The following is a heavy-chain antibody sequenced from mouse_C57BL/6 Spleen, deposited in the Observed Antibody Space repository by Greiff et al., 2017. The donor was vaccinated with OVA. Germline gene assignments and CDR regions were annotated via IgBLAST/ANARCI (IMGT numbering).Heavy chain of an antibody. CDR1: GYTFTDYY. J-gene: IGHJ1*03. CDR3: ARWGFITTVVATDFDV. CDR2: INPNNGGT. Sequence: EVQLQQSGPELVKPGASVKISCKASGYTFTDYYMNWVKQSHGKSLEWIGDINPNNGGTSYNQKFKGKATLTVDKSSSTAYMELRSLTSEDSAVYYCARWGFITTVVATDFDVWGTGTTVTVSS. D-gene: IGHD1-1*01. V-gene: IGHV1-26*01.